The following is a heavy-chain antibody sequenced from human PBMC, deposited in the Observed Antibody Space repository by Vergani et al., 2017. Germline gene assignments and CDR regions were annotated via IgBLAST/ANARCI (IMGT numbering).Heavy chain of an antibody. CDR2: IKSKTDGGTT. J-gene: IGHJ5*02. CDR1: GFTFSNAW. V-gene: IGHV3-15*01. D-gene: IGHD3-22*01. CDR3: AKDSYPGRGYWVKGRAAEFDP. Sequence: EVQLVESGGGLVKPGGSLRLSCAASGFTFSNAWMSWVRQAPGKGLEWVGRIKSKTDGGTTDYAAPVKGRFTISRDNSKNTLYLQMNSLRAEDTAVYYCAKDSYPGRGYWVKGRAAEFDPWGQGTLVTVSS.